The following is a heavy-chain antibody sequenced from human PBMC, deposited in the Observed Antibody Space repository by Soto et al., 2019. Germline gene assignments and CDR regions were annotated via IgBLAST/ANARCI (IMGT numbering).Heavy chain of an antibody. J-gene: IGHJ4*02. CDR3: ARSIVVVTAIDY. CDR1: GYTFTSHA. Sequence: ASVKVSCKASGYTFTSHAMHWVRQAPGQRLEWMGWINAGNGNTKYSQKFQGRVTITRDTSASTAYMELSSLRSEDTAVYYCARSIVVVTAIDYWGQGPLVTVSP. V-gene: IGHV1-3*01. D-gene: IGHD2-21*02. CDR2: INAGNGNT.